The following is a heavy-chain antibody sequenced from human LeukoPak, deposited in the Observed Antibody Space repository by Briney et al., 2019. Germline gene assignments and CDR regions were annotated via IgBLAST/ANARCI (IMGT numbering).Heavy chain of an antibody. CDR1: GYTFTSYG. D-gene: IGHD6-19*01. CDR2: ISAYNGNT. V-gene: IGHV1-18*01. Sequence: GASVKVSCKASGYTFTSYGISWVRQAPGQGLEWMGWISAYNGNTNYAQKLQGRVTMTTDTSTSTAYMELRSLRSDDTAVYYCARWHSSGWYAYYYYYMDVWGKGTTVTVSS. J-gene: IGHJ6*03. CDR3: ARWHSSGWYAYYYYYMDV.